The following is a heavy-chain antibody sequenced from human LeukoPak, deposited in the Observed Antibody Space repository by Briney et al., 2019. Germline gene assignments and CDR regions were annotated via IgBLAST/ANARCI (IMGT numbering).Heavy chain of an antibody. J-gene: IGHJ4*02. CDR1: GYTFTSYG. D-gene: IGHD4-23*01. CDR3: AGENRSIGGNSGSDY. V-gene: IGHV1-18*01. Sequence: ASVKVSCKASGYTFTSYGISWVRQAPGQGLEWMGWISAYNGNTNYAQKLQDRVTMTTDTSTSTAYMELRSLRSDDTAVYYCAGENRSIGGNSGSDYWGQGTLVTVSS. CDR2: ISAYNGNT.